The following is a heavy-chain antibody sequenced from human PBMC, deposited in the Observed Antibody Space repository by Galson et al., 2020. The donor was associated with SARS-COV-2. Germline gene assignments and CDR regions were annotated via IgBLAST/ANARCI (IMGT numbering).Heavy chain of an antibody. D-gene: IGHD6-25*01. J-gene: IGHJ4*02. CDR1: GGSISGSNFY. CDR2: IHFSGST. Sequence: ASETLSLTCKVSGGSISGSNFYWGWIRQPPGKGLEWIGSIHFSGSTYYNPSLKSRVIISVDTSKNEFSLNLRSVNAEDTAVYYCTGDLAEASDHWGQGTLVTVSS. CDR3: TGDLAEASDH. V-gene: IGHV4-39*07.